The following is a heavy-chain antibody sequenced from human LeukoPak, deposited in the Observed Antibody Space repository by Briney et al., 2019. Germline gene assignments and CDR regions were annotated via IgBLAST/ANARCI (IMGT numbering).Heavy chain of an antibody. CDR3: ARYSVSYSSSWHYYFDY. CDR1: GYRLTSYG. D-gene: IGHD6-13*01. CDR2: ISTYNGNT. Sequence: ASVKVSCKASGYRLTSYGISWVRQAPGQGLEWMGWISTYNGNTNYAQKFQDRVTMTTDTSTSTAYMELRSLRSDDTAVYYRARYSVSYSSSWHYYFDYWGQGTLVTVSS. V-gene: IGHV1-18*01. J-gene: IGHJ4*02.